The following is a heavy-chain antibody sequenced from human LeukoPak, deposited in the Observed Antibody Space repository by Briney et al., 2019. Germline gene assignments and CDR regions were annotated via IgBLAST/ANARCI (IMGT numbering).Heavy chain of an antibody. D-gene: IGHD5-12*01. CDR1: GYTFTSYY. J-gene: IGHJ4*02. V-gene: IGHV1-46*01. CDR3: ARDLEPATKTYYFDY. Sequence: ASVKVSCKASGYTFTSYYMHWVRQAPGQGLEWMGIINPSGGSTSYAQKFQGRVTMTRDMSTSTVYMELSRLKSEDTAVYYCARDLEPATKTYYFDYWGQGTLVTVSS. CDR2: INPSGGST.